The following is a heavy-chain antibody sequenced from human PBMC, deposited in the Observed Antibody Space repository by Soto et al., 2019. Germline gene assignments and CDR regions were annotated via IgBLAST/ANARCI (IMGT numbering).Heavy chain of an antibody. CDR1: GGSISSFY. CDR3: ARSQTTVTSYDY. CDR2: IYYSGST. Sequence: SETLSLTCTVSGGSISSFYWGWIRQPPGKGLEWIGSIYYSGSTYYNPSLKSRVTISVDRSKNQFSLKLSSVTAADTAVYYCARSQTTVTSYDYWGQGTLVTVSS. J-gene: IGHJ4*02. D-gene: IGHD4-17*01. V-gene: IGHV4-39*07.